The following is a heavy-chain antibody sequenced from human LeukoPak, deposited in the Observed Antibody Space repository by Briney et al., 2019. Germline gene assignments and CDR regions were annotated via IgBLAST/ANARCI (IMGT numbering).Heavy chain of an antibody. CDR2: INPNKGGK. D-gene: IGHD3-3*01. CDR1: GYTFTGYY. Sequence: ASVKVSCKASGYTFTGYYMHWVRQAPGQGLEWMGWINPNKGGKNYAQKFQGRVTMTRDTSISTAYMELSRLRSDDTAVYYCARHPRNTIFGSLDVWGQGTTVTVSS. CDR3: ARHPRNTIFGSLDV. J-gene: IGHJ6*02. V-gene: IGHV1-2*02.